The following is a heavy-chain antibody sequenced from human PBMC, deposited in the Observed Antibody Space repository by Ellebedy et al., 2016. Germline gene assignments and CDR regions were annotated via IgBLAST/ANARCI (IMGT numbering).Heavy chain of an antibody. CDR1: GYSFTSYW. D-gene: IGHD1-26*01. CDR2: IYPGDSDT. CDR3: ARQHSGSYQYYYYYMDV. J-gene: IGHJ6*03. V-gene: IGHV5-51*01. Sequence: GESLKISCKGSGYSFTSYWIGWVRQVPGKGLEWMGIIYPGDSDTRYSPSFQGQVTISADKSITTAYLQWSSLKASDTAMYYCARQHSGSYQYYYYYMDVWGKGTTVTVSS.